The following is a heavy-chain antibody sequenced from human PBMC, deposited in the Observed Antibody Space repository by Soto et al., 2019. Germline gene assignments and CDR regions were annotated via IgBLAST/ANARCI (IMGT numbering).Heavy chain of an antibody. Sequence: VQLLESGGGLVQPGGSLRLSCAASGFSFDDYAMTWVRQAAGKGLEWVSATSGSGDNTYYADSVKGRFTISRDKSKNTLYLQLNSLRAEDTAVYYCAKGYYSGYDLAYFDYWGQGTLVTVSS. J-gene: IGHJ4*02. D-gene: IGHD5-12*01. CDR2: TSGSGDNT. CDR1: GFSFDDYA. CDR3: AKGYYSGYDLAYFDY. V-gene: IGHV3-23*01.